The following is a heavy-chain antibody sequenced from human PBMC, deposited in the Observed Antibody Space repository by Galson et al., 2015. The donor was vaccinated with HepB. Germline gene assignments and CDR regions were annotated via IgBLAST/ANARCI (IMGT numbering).Heavy chain of an antibody. CDR2: FDPEDGET. V-gene: IGHV1-24*01. CDR1: GYTLTELS. Sequence: SVKVSCKVSGYTLTELSMHWVRQAPGKGLEWMGGFDPEDGETIYAQKFQGRVTMTEDTSTDTAYMELSSLRSEDTAVYYCATVPYASWPIDYWGQGTLVTVSS. J-gene: IGHJ4*02. D-gene: IGHD2-15*01. CDR3: ATVPYASWPIDY.